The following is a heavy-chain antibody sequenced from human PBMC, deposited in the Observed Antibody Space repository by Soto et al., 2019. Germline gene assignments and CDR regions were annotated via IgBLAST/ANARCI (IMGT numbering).Heavy chain of an antibody. D-gene: IGHD6-13*01. CDR1: GFSRSTRQMR. V-gene: IGHV2-70*04. CDR3: ARSEYSSSWSYWFDP. CDR2: IDWDDDK. Sequence: SGATLVNPTQTLTLTCTFSGFSRSTRQMRVSWIRQPPGKALEWLARIDWDDDKYYSTSLKTRLTISMDTSKNQLVLTMTNMGPVATATYYCARSEYSSSWSYWFDPWGKGTLVTVSS. J-gene: IGHJ5*02.